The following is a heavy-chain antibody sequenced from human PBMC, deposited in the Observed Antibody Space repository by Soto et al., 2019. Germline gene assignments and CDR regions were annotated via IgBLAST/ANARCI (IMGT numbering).Heavy chain of an antibody. CDR3: ARGIVGATIYYYGMDV. D-gene: IGHD1-26*01. V-gene: IGHV3-33*01. Sequence: GGSLRLSCAASGFTFSSYGMHWVRQAPGKGLEWVAVIWYDGSNKYYADSVKGRFTISRDNSKNTLYLQMNSLRAEDTAVYYCARGIVGATIYYYGMDVWGQGTTVTVSS. CDR1: GFTFSSYG. CDR2: IWYDGSNK. J-gene: IGHJ6*02.